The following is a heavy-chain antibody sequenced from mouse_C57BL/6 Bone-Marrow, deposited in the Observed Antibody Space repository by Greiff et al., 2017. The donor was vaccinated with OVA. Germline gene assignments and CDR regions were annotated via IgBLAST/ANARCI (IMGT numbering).Heavy chain of an antibody. Sequence: QVHVKQPGAELVKPGASVKLSCKASGYTFTSYWMHWVKQRPGQGLEWIGMIHPNSGSTNYNEKFKSKATLTVDKSSSTAYMQLSSLTSEDSAVYYCARPSTYYFDDWGQGTTLTVSS. CDR1: GYTFTSYW. CDR2: IHPNSGST. J-gene: IGHJ2*01. CDR3: ARPSTYYFDD. V-gene: IGHV1-64*01.